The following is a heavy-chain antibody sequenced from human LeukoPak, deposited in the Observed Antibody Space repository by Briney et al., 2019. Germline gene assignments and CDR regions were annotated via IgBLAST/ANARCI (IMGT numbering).Heavy chain of an antibody. Sequence: AASVKVSCKASGGTFSSYAISWVRQAPGQGLEWMGGIIPIFGTAKYAQKVQGRVTITADESTSTAYMELSSLRSEDTAVYYCARAQFYYDSSGPYYFDYWGQGTLVTVSS. CDR1: GGTFSSYA. CDR2: IIPIFGTA. CDR3: ARAQFYYDSSGPYYFDY. D-gene: IGHD3-22*01. J-gene: IGHJ4*02. V-gene: IGHV1-69*13.